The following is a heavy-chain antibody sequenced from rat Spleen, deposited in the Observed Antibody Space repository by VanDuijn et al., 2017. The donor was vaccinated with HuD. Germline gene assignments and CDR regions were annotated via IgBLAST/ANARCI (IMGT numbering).Heavy chain of an antibody. D-gene: IGHD1-12*03. J-gene: IGHJ3*01. CDR1: GFSLISNS. Sequence: QVQLKESGPGLVQPSQTLSLTCTVSGFSLISNSVHWIRQPPGKGLEWMGGIWSGGSTDYNSVLKSRLSISRDTSKSQVFLKMSSLKTEDTATYYCARDGYWFAYWGQGTLVTVSS. CDR2: IWSGGST. V-gene: IGHV2-1*01. CDR3: ARDGYWFAY.